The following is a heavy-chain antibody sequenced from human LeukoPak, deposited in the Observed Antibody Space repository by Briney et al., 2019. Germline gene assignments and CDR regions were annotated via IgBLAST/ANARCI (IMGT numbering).Heavy chain of an antibody. CDR3: ATVGMTTVTGFDY. CDR2: IYYSGST. D-gene: IGHD4-17*01. CDR1: GGSISSGDYY. J-gene: IGHJ4*02. V-gene: IGHV4-30-4*01. Sequence: SETLSLTCTVSGGSISSGDYYWSWIRQPPGKGLEWIGCIYYSGSTYYNPSLKSRVTISVDTSKNQFSLKLSSVTAADTAVYYCATVGMTTVTGFDYWGQGTLVTVSS.